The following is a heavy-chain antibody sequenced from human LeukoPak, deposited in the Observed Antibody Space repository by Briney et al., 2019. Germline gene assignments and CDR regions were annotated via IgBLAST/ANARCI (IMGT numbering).Heavy chain of an antibody. CDR3: ARDVGYDSSGSYPYYFDY. V-gene: IGHV3-7*05. D-gene: IGHD3-22*01. J-gene: IGHJ4*02. CDR1: RFTFSRYW. Sequence: GGSLRLSCAASRFTFSRYWLTWVRQAPGKGLEWVANIKQYGGEKHYVDSVQGRFTISRDNAKSSLYLQMNSLRAEDTAVYYCARDVGYDSSGSYPYYFDYWGLGTLVTVSS. CDR2: IKQYGGEK.